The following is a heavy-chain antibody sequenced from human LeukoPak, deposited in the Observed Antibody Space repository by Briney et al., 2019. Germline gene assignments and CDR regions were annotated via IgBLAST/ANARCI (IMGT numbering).Heavy chain of an antibody. CDR3: VRGPYGASISNWFDP. CDR1: GYSISSGFY. J-gene: IGHJ5*02. D-gene: IGHD4/OR15-4a*01. Sequence: SETLSLTCTVSGYSISSGFYWGWIRQPPGKGLEWIGSIYHSGSTHYNPSLNSRLSISVDTPNNQFSLNLRSVTAADTAVYYCVRGPYGASISNWFDPWGQGLLVTFSS. V-gene: IGHV4-38-2*02. CDR2: IYHSGST.